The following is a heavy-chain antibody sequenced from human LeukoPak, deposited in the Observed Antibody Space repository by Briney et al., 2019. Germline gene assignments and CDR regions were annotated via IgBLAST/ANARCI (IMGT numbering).Heavy chain of an antibody. CDR3: ATQRGSSTSYNWFDP. CDR1: GGTFSSYA. D-gene: IGHD2-2*01. J-gene: IGHJ5*02. Sequence: ASVKVSCKASGGTFSSYAISWVRQAPGQGLEWMGGIIPIFGTANYAQKFQGRVTITTDESTSTAYMELSSLRSEDTAVYYCATQRGSSTSYNWFDPWGQGTLVTVSS. V-gene: IGHV1-69*05. CDR2: IIPIFGTA.